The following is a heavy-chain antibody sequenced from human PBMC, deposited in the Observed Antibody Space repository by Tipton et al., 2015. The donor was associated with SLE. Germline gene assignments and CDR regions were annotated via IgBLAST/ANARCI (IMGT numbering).Heavy chain of an antibody. CDR3: ATALAAAGTYAFDI. CDR1: GGSISSYY. CDR2: IYTSGST. D-gene: IGHD6-13*01. V-gene: IGHV4-4*07. J-gene: IGHJ3*02. Sequence: TLSLTCTVSGGSISSYYWSWIRQPAGKGLEWIGRIYTSGSTNYNPSLKSRVTMSVDTSKNQFSLKLSSVTAADTAVYYCATALAAAGTYAFDIWGQGTMVTVSS.